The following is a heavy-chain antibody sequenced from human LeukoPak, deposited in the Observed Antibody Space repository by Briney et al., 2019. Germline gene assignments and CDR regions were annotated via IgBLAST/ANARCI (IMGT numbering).Heavy chain of an antibody. D-gene: IGHD2-21*01. CDR1: GVSISSDKYY. CDR2: MYYSGST. Sequence: SQTLSLTCTVSGVSISSDKYYWSWIRQRPGKGLEWIGYMYYSGSTSYNPSLKSRASISIDGPKSQFSLGLTSVTAADTAVYYCATPYCGTISCLDVFDVWGQGTTVTVSS. V-gene: IGHV4-31*03. J-gene: IGHJ3*01. CDR3: ATPYCGTISCLDVFDV.